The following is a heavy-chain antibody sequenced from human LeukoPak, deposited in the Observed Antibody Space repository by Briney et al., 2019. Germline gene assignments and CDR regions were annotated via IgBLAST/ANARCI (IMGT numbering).Heavy chain of an antibody. V-gene: IGHV3-9*01. J-gene: IGHJ4*02. D-gene: IGHD1-26*01. Sequence: PGRSLKLSCTASGFTFDDFAMCWVRQAPGKGLEWVSAISWNSGDIDYAGSVKGRFTISRDNAKNSLYLQMDSLRLEDTALYFCAKDKGASGTYFDYYLDQWGQGTLVTVSS. CDR3: AKDKGASGTYFDYYLDQ. CDR2: ISWNSGDI. CDR1: GFTFDDFA.